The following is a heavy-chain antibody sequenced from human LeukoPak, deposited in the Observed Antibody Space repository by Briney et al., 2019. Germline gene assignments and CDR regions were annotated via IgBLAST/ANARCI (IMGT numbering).Heavy chain of an antibody. J-gene: IGHJ6*02. CDR1: GFTFSSYS. D-gene: IGHD3-9*01. CDR3: AKGDYDILTGVSAYYYGMDV. Sequence: GGSLRLSCAASGFTFSSYSMNWVRQAPGKGLEWVSAISGSGGSTYYADSVKGRFTVSRDNSKNTLYLQMNSLRAEDTAVYYCAKGDYDILTGVSAYYYGMDVWGQGTTVTVSS. CDR2: ISGSGGST. V-gene: IGHV3-23*01.